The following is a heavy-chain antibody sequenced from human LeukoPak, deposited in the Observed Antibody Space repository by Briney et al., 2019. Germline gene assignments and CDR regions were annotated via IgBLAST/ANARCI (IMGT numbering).Heavy chain of an antibody. D-gene: IGHD3-9*01. CDR1: GYTFTGYY. Sequence: GASVKVSCKASGYTFTGYYMHWVRQAPGQGLEWMGWMNPNSGNTGYAQKFQGRVTMTRNTSISTAYMELSSLRSEDTAVYYCARVASRGFDWLPLRYYYYYYMDVWGKGTTVTISS. J-gene: IGHJ6*03. V-gene: IGHV1-8*02. CDR3: ARVASRGFDWLPLRYYYYYYMDV. CDR2: MNPNSGNT.